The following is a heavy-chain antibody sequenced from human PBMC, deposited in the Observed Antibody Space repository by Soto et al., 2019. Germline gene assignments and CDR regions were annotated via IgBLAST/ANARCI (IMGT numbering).Heavy chain of an antibody. J-gene: IGHJ6*02. D-gene: IGHD1-26*01. CDR1: GFTFSSYA. CDR2: ISYDGSNK. V-gene: IGHV3-30-3*01. CDR3: ARTPRGQWELPYYYYGMDV. Sequence: QVQLVESGGGVVQPGRSLRLSCAASGFTFSSYAMHWVRQAPGKGLEWVAVISYDGSNKYYADSVKGRFTISRDNSKNXLSXQMNSLRAEDTAVYYCARTPRGQWELPYYYYGMDVWGQGTTVTVSS.